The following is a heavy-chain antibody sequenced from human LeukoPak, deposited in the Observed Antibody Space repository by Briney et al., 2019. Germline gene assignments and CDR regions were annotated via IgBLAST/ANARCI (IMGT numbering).Heavy chain of an antibody. CDR3: AREKYSSSSVPFDY. V-gene: IGHV3-21*01. Sequence: GGSLRLSCAASGFTFRSYSMNWVRQAPGKGLEWVSSISSSSSYTYYADSVKGRFTISRDNAKNSLYLQMNSLRAEDTAVYYCAREKYSSSSVPFDYWGQGTLVTVSS. CDR2: ISSSSSYT. CDR1: GFTFRSYS. J-gene: IGHJ4*02. D-gene: IGHD6-6*01.